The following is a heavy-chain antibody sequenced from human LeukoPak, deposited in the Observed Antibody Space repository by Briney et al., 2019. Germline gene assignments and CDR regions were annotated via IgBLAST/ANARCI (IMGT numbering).Heavy chain of an antibody. CDR3: ARGSGWYPH. D-gene: IGHD6-19*01. V-gene: IGHV4-59*01. J-gene: IGHJ1*01. CDR2: ISYSGDT. CDR1: GGSISSYY. Sequence: PSETLSLTCTVSGGSISSYYWKWLRQPPGKGLEWIGYISYSGDTKYNPSLKSRLSMSVDTSKNQCSLMLTSVTAADTAVYYCARGSGWYPHWGQGTLVTVSS.